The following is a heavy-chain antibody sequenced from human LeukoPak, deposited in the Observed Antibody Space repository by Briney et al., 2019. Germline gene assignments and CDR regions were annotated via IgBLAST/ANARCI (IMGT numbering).Heavy chain of an antibody. V-gene: IGHV3-30*04. CDR3: ARPKGQQLVRGYYFDY. J-gene: IGHJ4*02. CDR1: GFTFSSYA. D-gene: IGHD6-13*01. Sequence: PGGSLRLSCAASGFTFSSYAMHWVRQAPGKGLEWVAVISYDGSNKYYADSVKGRFTISRDNSKNTLYLQMNSLRAEDTAVYYCARPKGQQLVRGYYFDYWGQGTLVTVSS. CDR2: ISYDGSNK.